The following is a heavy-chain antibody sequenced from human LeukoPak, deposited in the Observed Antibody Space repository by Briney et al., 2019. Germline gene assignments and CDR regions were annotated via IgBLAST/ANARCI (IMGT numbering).Heavy chain of an antibody. CDR3: ARDSFSYCSGGSCYSDLVY. Sequence: ASVKVSCKASGGTFSSYAISWVRQAPGQGLEWMGGIIPIFGTANYAQKFQGRVTITADESTSTAYMELSSLRSEDTAVYYCARDSFSYCSGGSCYSDLVYWGQGTLVTVSS. CDR2: IIPIFGTA. J-gene: IGHJ4*02. V-gene: IGHV1-69*01. CDR1: GGTFSSYA. D-gene: IGHD2-15*01.